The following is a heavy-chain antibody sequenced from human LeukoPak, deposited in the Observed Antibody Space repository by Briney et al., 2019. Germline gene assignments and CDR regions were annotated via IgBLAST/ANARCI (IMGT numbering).Heavy chain of an antibody. V-gene: IGHV3-21*01. Sequence: GGSLRLSCAASGFTFSTYSMNWVRQAPGQGLEWVSSISSSNSHIYYADSVKGRFTISRDNAKDSLYLQMNGMRAEATAVYYCARESSRGRSDCWSAHYYYYYYMDVWGKGATVTVSS. CDR2: ISSSNSHI. CDR3: ARESSRGRSDCWSAHYYYYYYMDV. D-gene: IGHD3-3*01. J-gene: IGHJ6*03. CDR1: GFTFSTYS.